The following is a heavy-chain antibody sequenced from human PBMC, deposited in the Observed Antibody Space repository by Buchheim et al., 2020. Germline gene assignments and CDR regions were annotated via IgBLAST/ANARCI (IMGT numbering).Heavy chain of an antibody. J-gene: IGHJ5*02. D-gene: IGHD2-2*01. CDR3: AKPKAGYCSSTSCYLGGGFDP. CDR1: GFTFSSYA. V-gene: IGHV3-23*01. Sequence: EVQLLESGGGLVQPGGSLRLSCAASGFTFSSYAMSWVRQAPGKGLEWVSAISGSGGSTYYADSVKGRFTISRDNSTNTLYLQMNSLRAEDTAVYYCAKPKAGYCSSTSCYLGGGFDPWGQGTL. CDR2: ISGSGGST.